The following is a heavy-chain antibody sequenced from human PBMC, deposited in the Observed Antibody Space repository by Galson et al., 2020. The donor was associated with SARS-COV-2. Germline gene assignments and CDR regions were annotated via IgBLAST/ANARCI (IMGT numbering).Heavy chain of an antibody. D-gene: IGHD3-3*01. CDR2: ISAYNGNT. CDR3: ARDLAVGDFWSGYYITSYYYYGMDV. V-gene: IGHV1-18*01. CDR1: GYTFTSYG. J-gene: IGHJ6*02. Sequence: ASVKVSCKASGYTFTSYGISWVRQAPGQGLEWMGWISAYNGNTNYAQKLQGRVTMTTDTSTSTAYMELRSLRSDDTAVYYCARDLAVGDFWSGYYITSYYYYGMDVWGQGTTVTVSS.